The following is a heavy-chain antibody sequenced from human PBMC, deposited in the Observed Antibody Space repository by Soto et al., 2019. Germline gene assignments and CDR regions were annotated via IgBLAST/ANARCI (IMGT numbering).Heavy chain of an antibody. CDR2: ISYSGST. V-gene: IGHV4-31*03. J-gene: IGHJ4*02. CDR3: ARGARGYSYGDFDY. D-gene: IGHD5-18*01. Sequence: QVQLQESGPGLVKPSQTLSLICTVSGVSITGGGYYWSWIRQHPGKGLEWIGYISYSGSTYYNPSLTSRLMISLDTSKTQFSLKLSSVTAADTAVYYCARGARGYSYGDFDYWGQGTLVTVSS. CDR1: GVSITGGGYY.